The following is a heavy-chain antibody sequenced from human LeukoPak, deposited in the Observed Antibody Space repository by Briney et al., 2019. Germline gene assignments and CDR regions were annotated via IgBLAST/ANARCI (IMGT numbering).Heavy chain of an antibody. CDR3: AKDITMIVVISTPFDN. CDR1: GFTFSSYA. CDR2: ISGSGGST. D-gene: IGHD3-22*01. J-gene: IGHJ4*02. V-gene: IGHV3-23*01. Sequence: PGGSLRLSCAASGFTFSSYAMSWVRQAPGKGLEWVSAISGSGGSTYYADSVKGRFTISRDNSKNTLYLQMNSLRAEDTAVYYCAKDITMIVVISTPFDNWGQGTLVTVAS.